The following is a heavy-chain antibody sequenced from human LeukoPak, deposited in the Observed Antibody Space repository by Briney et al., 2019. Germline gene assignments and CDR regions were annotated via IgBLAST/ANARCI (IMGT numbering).Heavy chain of an antibody. D-gene: IGHD6-13*01. J-gene: IGHJ4*02. Sequence: GASVKVSCKVSGYTLTELSMHWVRQAPGKGLEWMGGFDPEDGETIYAQKFQGRVTMTEDTSTDTAYMELSSLRSEDTAVYYCARGSRAARIAAAGTDLSYYFDYWGQGTLVTVSS. CDR3: ARGSRAARIAAAGTDLSYYFDY. CDR2: FDPEDGET. V-gene: IGHV1-24*01. CDR1: GYTLTELS.